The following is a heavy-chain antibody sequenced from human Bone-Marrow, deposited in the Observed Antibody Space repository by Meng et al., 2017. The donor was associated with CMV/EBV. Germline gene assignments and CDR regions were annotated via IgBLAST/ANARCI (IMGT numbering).Heavy chain of an antibody. J-gene: IGHJ4*02. CDR1: GFTFSSYA. V-gene: IGHV3-30*02. Sequence: GESLKISCAASGFTFSSYAMHWVRQAPGKGLEGVSFIQYDGSNKYYADSVKGRFTISRDNSKNTLYLQMNSLRAEDTAMYYCAKDQSTFYAYFDYWGQGALVTVSS. CDR3: AKDQSTFYAYFDY. CDR2: IQYDGSNK. D-gene: IGHD3-16*01.